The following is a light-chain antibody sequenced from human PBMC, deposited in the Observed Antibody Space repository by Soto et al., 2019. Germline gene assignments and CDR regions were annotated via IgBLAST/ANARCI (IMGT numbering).Light chain of an antibody. V-gene: IGLV1-44*01. CDR2: RNS. Sequence: QSVLTQPPSASGTPGQRVTISCSGSTSNIGRSTVSWYQQFPGAAPKLLIYRNSNRPSGVPDRFSGSKSGTSASLAITGLQAEDEADYYCHSYDSSLGGGVFGGGTKLTVL. CDR1: TSNIGRST. J-gene: IGLJ3*02. CDR3: HSYDSSLGGGV.